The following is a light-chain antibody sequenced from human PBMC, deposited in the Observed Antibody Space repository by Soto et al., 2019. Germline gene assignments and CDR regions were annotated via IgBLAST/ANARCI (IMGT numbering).Light chain of an antibody. Sequence: QSALTQPPSVSAAPGQKVTIFCSGSSSNIGGNSVSWYQQLPGTAPKLLIYDDDKRPSGIPDRFSGSKSGTSATLGITGFRTGDEADYYCGSWDSSLSAYVFGTGTKV. CDR2: DDD. CDR1: SSNIGGNS. V-gene: IGLV1-51*01. CDR3: GSWDSSLSAYV. J-gene: IGLJ1*01.